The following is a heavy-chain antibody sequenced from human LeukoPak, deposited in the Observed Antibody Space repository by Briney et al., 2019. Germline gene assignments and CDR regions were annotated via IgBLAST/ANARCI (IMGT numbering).Heavy chain of an antibody. D-gene: IGHD2-21*02. J-gene: IGHJ4*02. V-gene: IGHV1-69*02. CDR1: GGTFSSYT. CDR2: IIPILGIA. CDR3: ARVKNGYCGGDCPFDY. Sequence: SVKASCKASGGTFSSYTISWVRQAPGQGLEWMGRIIPILGIANCAQKFQGRVTITADKSTSTAYMELSSLRSEDTAVYYCARVKNGYCGGDCPFDYWGQGTLVTVSS.